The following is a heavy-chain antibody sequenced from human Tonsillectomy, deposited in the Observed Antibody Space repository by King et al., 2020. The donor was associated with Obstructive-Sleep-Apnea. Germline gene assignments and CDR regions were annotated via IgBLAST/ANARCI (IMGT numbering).Heavy chain of an antibody. Sequence: LQLVQSGGGVVQPGRSLRLSCAASGFTFSNYGMHWVRQAPGEGLEWGAIISYDGSDKYYADSLKGRFTISRDNSKSTLYLQMNSLRPEDTAVYYCGGYNWFDPWGQGTLVTVSS. CDR2: ISYDGSDK. CDR3: GGYNWFDP. J-gene: IGHJ5*02. V-gene: IGHV3-30*03. D-gene: IGHD6-13*01. CDR1: GFTFSNYG.